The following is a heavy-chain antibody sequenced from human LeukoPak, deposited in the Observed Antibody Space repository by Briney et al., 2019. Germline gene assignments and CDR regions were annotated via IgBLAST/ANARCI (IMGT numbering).Heavy chain of an antibody. D-gene: IGHD1-26*01. CDR1: GYTLTELS. V-gene: IGHV1-24*01. CDR2: FDPEDGET. J-gene: IGHJ4*02. Sequence: ASVKVSCKVSGYTLTELSMHWLRQAPGKGLEWMGGFDPEDGETIYAQKFQGRVTMTEDTSTDTAYMELSSLRSEDTAVYYCATGGSYLYYFDYWGQGTLVTVSS. CDR3: ATGGSYLYYFDY.